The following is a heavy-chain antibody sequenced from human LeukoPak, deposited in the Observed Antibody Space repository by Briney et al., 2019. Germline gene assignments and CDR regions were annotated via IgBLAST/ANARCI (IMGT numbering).Heavy chain of an antibody. D-gene: IGHD1/OR15-1a*01. Sequence: SETLSLTCSVSGASISGYHWSWIRQPPGKGLEWIGYIYYSGSSGSTNYNPSLKSRVTISVDTSKNQFSLNLSSVTAADKAVYYCARWNSGGDYWGQGTLVTVSS. V-gene: IGHV4-59*01. CDR2: IYYSGSSGST. CDR3: ARWNSGGDY. J-gene: IGHJ4*02. CDR1: GASISGYH.